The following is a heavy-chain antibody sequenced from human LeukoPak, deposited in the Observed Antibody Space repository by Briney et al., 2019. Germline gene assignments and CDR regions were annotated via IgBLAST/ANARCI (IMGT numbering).Heavy chain of an antibody. CDR1: GFTFSNYW. D-gene: IGHD3-9*01. Sequence: GGSLRLSCAASGFTFSNYWMDWVRQAPGKGLEWVANIKEDGSERYYVDSVKGRFTISRDNAKNSLYLQMNSLRAEDTAVYYCCRYFDWSPDYWGQGTLVTVSS. V-gene: IGHV3-7*03. CDR3: CRYFDWSPDY. CDR2: IKEDGSER. J-gene: IGHJ4*02.